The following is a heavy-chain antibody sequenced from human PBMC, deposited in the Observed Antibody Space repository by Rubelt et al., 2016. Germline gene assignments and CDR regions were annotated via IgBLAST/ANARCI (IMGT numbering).Heavy chain of an antibody. CDR2: ITGSGGST. J-gene: IGHJ4*02. V-gene: IGHV3-23*01. CDR1: GFTFSSYA. D-gene: IGHD6-19*01. CDR3: ARGARGSGWYYFDY. Sequence: RLSCAASGFTFSSYAMSWVRQAPGKGLEWVAAITGSGGSTYYADSVKGRFTISRDNSKNTLYLQMNSLRAEDTAVYYWARGARGSGWYYFDYWGQGTLVTVSS.